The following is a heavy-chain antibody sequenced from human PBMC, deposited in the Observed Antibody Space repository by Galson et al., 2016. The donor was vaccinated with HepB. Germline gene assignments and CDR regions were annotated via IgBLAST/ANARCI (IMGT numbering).Heavy chain of an antibody. V-gene: IGHV3-43*01. CDR3: ARETTIWGNGFQY. D-gene: IGHD4-23*01. CDR2: VSWDATTI. Sequence: FLRLSCAASGFTFDDYTMHWVRQAPGKGLEWVSLVSWDATTIYYADSVKGRFTISRDNSKNSLYLQMNRLTSEDTALYYCARETTIWGNGFQYWGQGTLVTVSS. J-gene: IGHJ4*02. CDR1: GFTFDDYT.